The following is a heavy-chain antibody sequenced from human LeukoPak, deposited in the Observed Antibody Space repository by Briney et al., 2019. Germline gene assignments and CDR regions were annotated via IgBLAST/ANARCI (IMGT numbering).Heavy chain of an antibody. CDR1: GGSITSYY. V-gene: IGHV4-59*01. CDR2: IYYSGST. CDR3: ARMTTATTESFEY. D-gene: IGHD4-17*01. J-gene: IGHJ4*02. Sequence: SETLSLTCTVSGGSITSYYWTWIRQPPGKGLEWIGYIYYSGSTNYNPSLKSRVTISVDTSKNQFSRKLSSVTAADTAVYYCARMTTATTESFEYWGQGTLVTVSS.